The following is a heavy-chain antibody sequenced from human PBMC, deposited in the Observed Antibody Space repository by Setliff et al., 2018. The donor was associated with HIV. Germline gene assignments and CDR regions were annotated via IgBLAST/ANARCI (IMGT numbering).Heavy chain of an antibody. V-gene: IGHV4-59*01. CDR1: GGSISSNY. J-gene: IGHJ5*02. D-gene: IGHD5-18*01. CDR3: ARRWGIRGYSS. CDR2: IYYSGST. Sequence: ASETLSLTCTVSGGSISSNYWSWMRQPPGKGLEWIGHIYYSGSTNYNPSLKSRVTISVDTSRNQFSLNLSSVTAADTAVYYCARRWGIRGYSSWGQGTLVTVSS.